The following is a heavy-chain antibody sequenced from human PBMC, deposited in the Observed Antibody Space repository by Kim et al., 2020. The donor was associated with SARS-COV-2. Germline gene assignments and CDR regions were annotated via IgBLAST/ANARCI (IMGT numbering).Heavy chain of an antibody. V-gene: IGHV3-74*01. J-gene: IGHJ4*02. Sequence: KNDGTNQYSPDAVKGRFTISGDNATNMVSLQMDSLGAEDTAVYYCTTAFEFWGQGTLVTVSS. CDR3: TTAFEF. CDR2: KNDGTNQ.